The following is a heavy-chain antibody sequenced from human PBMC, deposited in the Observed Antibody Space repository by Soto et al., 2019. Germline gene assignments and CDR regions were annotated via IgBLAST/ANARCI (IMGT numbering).Heavy chain of an antibody. V-gene: IGHV4-30-4*08. CDR3: ARDRSNSPDYFDL. CDR1: VGSIWSDYYY. CDR2: IYYNGRT. Sequence: SETLSLTFTVSVGSIWSDYYYWSWIRQPPGKGLEWIGYIYYNGRTYSSPSLKSRVSLSIDTSKNQFSLSLMSVSAADTAVYFCARDRSNSPDYFDLWGQGTQVTVSS. D-gene: IGHD6-6*01. J-gene: IGHJ4*02.